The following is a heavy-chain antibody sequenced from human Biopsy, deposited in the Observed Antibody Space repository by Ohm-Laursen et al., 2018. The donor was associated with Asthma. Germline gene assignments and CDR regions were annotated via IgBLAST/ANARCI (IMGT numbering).Heavy chain of an antibody. V-gene: IGHV4-31*03. Sequence: TLSLTCIVSGDSISSRGGHYWSWIRQHPGKGLEWIGYIYYSGSTYYNPSLKSRVTISVDTSKNQLSLKLSSVTAADTAVFYCARLSLNDSLDPWGRGTLVTVSS. CDR1: GDSISSRGGHY. CDR2: IYYSGST. J-gene: IGHJ5*02. CDR3: ARLSLNDSLDP. D-gene: IGHD1-1*01.